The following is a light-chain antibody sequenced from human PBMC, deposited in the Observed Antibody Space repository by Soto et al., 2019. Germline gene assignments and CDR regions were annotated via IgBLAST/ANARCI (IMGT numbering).Light chain of an antibody. J-gene: IGKJ1*01. V-gene: IGKV3D-15*01. CDR1: QSVSNN. CDR3: HQYNDGPEGT. CDR2: GAS. Sequence: EIVMTQSPATLSVSPGERATLSCMASQSVSNNLAWYQQKPGQAPRLLIFGASTRATGIPGRFSGSGSARKFTLTIGRLQSEDFAGDHCHQYNDGPEGTFGQGIKVASK.